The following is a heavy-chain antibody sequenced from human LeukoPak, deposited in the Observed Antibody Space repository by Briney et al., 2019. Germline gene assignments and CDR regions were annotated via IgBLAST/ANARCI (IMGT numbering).Heavy chain of an antibody. Sequence: PSETLSLTCAVYIDSFSNYHWNWIRQTPAKGMEWIGEVIESGGTNISPSLRSRVILSVDTSKNQFSLKLIPVTVADTAIYYCARGQGATVPQVSKNWFDPWGQGTRVTVSS. J-gene: IGHJ5*02. V-gene: IGHV4-34*01. D-gene: IGHD4/OR15-4a*01. CDR1: IDSFSNYH. CDR3: ARGQGATVPQVSKNWFDP. CDR2: VIESGGT.